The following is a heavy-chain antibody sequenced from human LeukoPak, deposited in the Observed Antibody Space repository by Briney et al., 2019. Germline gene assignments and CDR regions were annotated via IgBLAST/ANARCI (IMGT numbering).Heavy chain of an antibody. Sequence: ASVKVSCKASGGTFSSYAISWVRQAPGQGLEWMGGIIPILRTANYAQKFQGRVTMTTDESTGTAYMELSSLRSEDTAVYYCARLSTAMVIEYYFDYWGQGTLVTVSS. CDR3: ARLSTAMVIEYYFDY. CDR1: GGTFSSYA. CDR2: IIPILRTA. V-gene: IGHV1-69*05. D-gene: IGHD5-18*01. J-gene: IGHJ4*02.